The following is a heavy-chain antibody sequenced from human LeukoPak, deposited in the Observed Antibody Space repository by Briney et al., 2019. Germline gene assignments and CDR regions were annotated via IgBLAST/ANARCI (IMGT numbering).Heavy chain of an antibody. J-gene: IGHJ5*02. Sequence: ASVKVSCKASAYTFTKYGITWVRQAPGQGLERMGWISAYNGNANYAQKFQGRVFMTTDTSTTTAYMELRRLRSDDTAVYYCAIANYDFWSGYFIDKGPFDPWGQGTLVTVSS. V-gene: IGHV1-18*01. CDR1: AYTFTKYG. CDR3: AIANYDFWSGYFIDKGPFDP. D-gene: IGHD3-3*01. CDR2: ISAYNGNA.